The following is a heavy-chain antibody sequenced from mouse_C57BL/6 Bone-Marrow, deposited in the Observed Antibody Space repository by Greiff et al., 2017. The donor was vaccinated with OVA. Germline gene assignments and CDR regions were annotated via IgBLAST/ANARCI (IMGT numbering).Heavy chain of an antibody. CDR3: ARSYYGSSHWYFDV. V-gene: IGHV1-69*01. D-gene: IGHD1-1*01. CDR2: IDPSDSYT. CDR1: GYTFTSYW. J-gene: IGHJ1*03. Sequence: QVQLQQSGAELVKPGASVKISCKASGYTFTSYWMHWVKQRPGQGLEWIGEIDPSDSYTNYNQKFKGKSTLTVDKSSSTAYMQLSSLTSEDSAVYYCARSYYGSSHWYFDVWGTGTTVTVSS.